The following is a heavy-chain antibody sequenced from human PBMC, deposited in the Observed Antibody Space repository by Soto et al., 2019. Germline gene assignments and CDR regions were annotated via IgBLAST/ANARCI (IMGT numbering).Heavy chain of an antibody. CDR3: ASQGAADTAYYYYMDL. D-gene: IGHD6-13*01. J-gene: IGHJ6*03. Sequence: PSETLSLTCTVSGGSISSGGYYWSWIRQNPGKGLEWIGYIYYSGSTYYNPSLKSRVTISVDTSKNQFSLKLSSVTAADTAVYYCASQGAADTAYYYYMDLWGRGSTVTVSS. CDR1: GGSISSGGYY. CDR2: IYYSGST. V-gene: IGHV4-31*03.